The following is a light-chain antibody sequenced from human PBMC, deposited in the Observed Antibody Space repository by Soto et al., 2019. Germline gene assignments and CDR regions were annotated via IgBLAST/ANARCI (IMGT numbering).Light chain of an antibody. CDR2: SVS. Sequence: EIVLTQSPATLSLSPGERATLSCRASQSVSTYLAWYHQRPGQAPRLLIYSVSNRATGITARFSGSGSGKEFTLTISSQKTEEVTIYYCQQRSNWYTFGQGTKLEIK. V-gene: IGKV3-11*01. CDR1: QSVSTY. CDR3: QQRSNWYT. J-gene: IGKJ2*01.